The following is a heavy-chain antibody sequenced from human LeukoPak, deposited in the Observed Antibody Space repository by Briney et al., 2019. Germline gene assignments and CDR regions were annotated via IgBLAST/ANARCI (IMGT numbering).Heavy chain of an antibody. J-gene: IGHJ2*01. V-gene: IGHV3-30*18. Sequence: GGSLRLSCAASGFTFSSHGMQWVRQAPGRGLEWVAVISFDGSARHYADAVEGRFTLSRDNPGDTLYLQMNSLRAEDTAVYYCAKESITQNSGWYFDLWGRGTLVTVSS. CDR2: ISFDGSAR. CDR1: GFTFSSHG. D-gene: IGHD1-26*01. CDR3: AKESITQNSGWYFDL.